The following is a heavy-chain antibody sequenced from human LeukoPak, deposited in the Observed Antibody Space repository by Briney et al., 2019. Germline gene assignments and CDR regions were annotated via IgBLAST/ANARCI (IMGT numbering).Heavy chain of an antibody. J-gene: IGHJ4*02. CDR2: IGSSGGGI. D-gene: IGHD7-27*01. V-gene: IGHV3-23*01. CDR1: GFTFSTYT. Sequence: GGSLRLSCAAPGFTFSTYTMYWVRHPPGKRLEWVSIIGSSGGGIHYADSVKGRSTISRDNSKNALYLQMNSLRVEDTAVYYCAIDPNWGTHSWGQGVLVTVSS. CDR3: AIDPNWGTHS.